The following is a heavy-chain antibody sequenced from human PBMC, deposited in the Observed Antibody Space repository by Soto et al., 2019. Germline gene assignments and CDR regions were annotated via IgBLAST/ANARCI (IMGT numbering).Heavy chain of an antibody. J-gene: IGHJ6*03. CDR3: ARENIGYCTNGVCWGSYYYYYYMDV. CDR2: IYSGGST. D-gene: IGHD2-8*01. Sequence: QPGGSLRLSCAASGFTVSSNYMSWVRQAPGKGLEWVSVIYSGGSTYYAGSVKGRFTISGDNSKNTLYLQMNSLRAEDTAVYYCARENIGYCTNGVCWGSYYYYYYMDVWGKGTTVTVSS. V-gene: IGHV3-66*01. CDR1: GFTVSSNY.